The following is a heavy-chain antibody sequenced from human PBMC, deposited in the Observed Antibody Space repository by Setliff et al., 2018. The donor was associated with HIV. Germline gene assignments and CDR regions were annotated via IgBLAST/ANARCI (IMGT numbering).Heavy chain of an antibody. D-gene: IGHD3-3*01. J-gene: IGHJ5*02. CDR1: GFIFGNFG. CDR3: VKGDNFWTGYSTYFEFDP. CDR2: IRYDGSEK. V-gene: IGHV3-30*02. Sequence: GGSLRLSCAASGFIFGNFGLHWVRQAPGEGLEWVTFIRYDGSEKFCADSVRGRFTISRDNSKNKLYLQMNSLRIEDTAIYYCVKGDNFWTGYSTYFEFDPWGQGTLVTVSS.